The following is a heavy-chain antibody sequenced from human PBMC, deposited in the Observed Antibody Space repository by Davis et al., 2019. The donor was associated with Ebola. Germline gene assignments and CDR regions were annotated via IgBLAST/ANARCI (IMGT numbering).Heavy chain of an antibody. Sequence: GGSLRLSCAASGFTFSSYAMSWVRQAPGKGLEWVSGISGSGGNTKYADSVKGRFTISRGNSKNTLELQMHSLRAEDTAIYYCAKVAGPFCGGDCYPHDYWGQGNLVTVSS. D-gene: IGHD2-21*01. CDR3: AKVAGPFCGGDCYPHDY. V-gene: IGHV3-23*01. CDR2: ISGSGGNT. CDR1: GFTFSSYA. J-gene: IGHJ4*02.